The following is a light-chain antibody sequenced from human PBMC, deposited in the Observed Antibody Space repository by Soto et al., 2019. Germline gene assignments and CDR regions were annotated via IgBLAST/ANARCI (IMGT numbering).Light chain of an antibody. CDR2: VAS. CDR1: QSVSSN. CDR3: QQYNNWPRT. J-gene: IGKJ1*01. V-gene: IGKV3-15*01. Sequence: EVVLTQSPAILALSPGERATLSCMASQSVSSNLAWYQQKPGQAPRLLIYVASTRATGIPARFSGSGSGTEFTLTISSLESEDFAVYYCQQYNNWPRTFGQGTKVDI.